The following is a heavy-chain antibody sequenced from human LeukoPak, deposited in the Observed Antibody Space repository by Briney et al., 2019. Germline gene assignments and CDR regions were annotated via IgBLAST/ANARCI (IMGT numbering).Heavy chain of an antibody. Sequence: SETLSLTCTVSGDSIINYYWSWIRQSPGKGLEWVGYIYYSGSTKYNPSLKSRVTISVDTSKNQFSLKLSSVTAADTAVYYCARHRGSGSPYFDYWGQGTLVTVSS. CDR3: ARHRGSGSPYFDY. J-gene: IGHJ4*02. CDR2: IYYSGST. V-gene: IGHV4-59*08. D-gene: IGHD3-10*01. CDR1: GDSIINYY.